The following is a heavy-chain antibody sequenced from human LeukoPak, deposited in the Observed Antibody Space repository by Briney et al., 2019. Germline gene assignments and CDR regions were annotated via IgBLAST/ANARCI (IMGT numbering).Heavy chain of an antibody. V-gene: IGHV4-34*01. CDR2: INHSGST. J-gene: IGHJ4*02. CDR1: GGSFSGYY. D-gene: IGHD3-10*01. CDR3: ARGRSYYGSGSPMV. Sequence: SETLSLTCAVYGGSFSGYYWSWTRQPPGKGLEWIGEINHSGSTNYNPSLKSRVTISVDTSKNQFSLKLSSVTAADTAVYYCARGRSYYGSGSPMVWGQGTLVTVSS.